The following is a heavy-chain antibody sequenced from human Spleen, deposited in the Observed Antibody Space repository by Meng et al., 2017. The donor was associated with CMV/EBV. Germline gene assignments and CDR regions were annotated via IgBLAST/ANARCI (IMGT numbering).Heavy chain of an antibody. J-gene: IGHJ4*02. V-gene: IGHV3-13*01. D-gene: IGHD3-16*01. CDR3: ARTLYGGPTAL. CDR2: IGTAGDT. CDR1: GFTLSSYD. Sequence: GESLKISCAASGFTLSSYDMHWVRQATGKGLEWVSGIGTAGDTYYAGSVKGQFTISRENAKNSLYLQMNSLRAGDTAVYYCARTLYGGPTALWGQGTLVTVSS.